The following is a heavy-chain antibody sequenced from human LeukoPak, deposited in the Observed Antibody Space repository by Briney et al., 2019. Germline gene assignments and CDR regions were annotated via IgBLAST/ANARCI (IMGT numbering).Heavy chain of an antibody. V-gene: IGHV3-48*03. CDR2: IIGTGSTK. CDR3: AREFLDAFDI. CDR1: GLTLSSYE. J-gene: IGHJ3*02. Sequence: QSGGSLRLSCAAAGLTLSSYEMNWVRQAPGKGREWVSYIIGTGSTKYYADSVKGRFTISRDNAKNSVYLQMNSLRAEDTAVYYCAREFLDAFDIWGQGTMVTVSS.